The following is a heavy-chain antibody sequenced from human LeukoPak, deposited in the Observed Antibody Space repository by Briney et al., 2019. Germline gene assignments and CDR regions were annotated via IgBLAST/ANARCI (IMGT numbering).Heavy chain of an antibody. CDR2: IYYSGST. CDR1: GGSISSYY. Sequence: SETLSLTCTVSGGSISSYYWSWIRQPPGKGLEWIANIYYSGSTSYNPSLKSRVTISVDTSKHQFSLKLRSVTAADTAVYYCARDLVRLGYYYHAMGVWGQGTTVTVSS. V-gene: IGHV4-59*01. D-gene: IGHD2-8*02. J-gene: IGHJ6*02. CDR3: ARDLVRLGYYYHAMGV.